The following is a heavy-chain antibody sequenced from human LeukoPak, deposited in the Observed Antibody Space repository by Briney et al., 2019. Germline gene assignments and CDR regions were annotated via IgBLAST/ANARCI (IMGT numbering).Heavy chain of an antibody. J-gene: IGHJ5*02. CDR2: INPSGGST. D-gene: IGHD5-18*01. CDR3: ARALFGHSGYSP. Sequence: ASVKVSCKASGYTFTSYYMHWVRQAPGQGLEWMGIINPSGGSTSYAQKFQGRVTITADESTSTAYMELSSLRSEDTAVYYCARALFGHSGYSPWGQGTLVTVSS. V-gene: IGHV1-46*01. CDR1: GYTFTSYY.